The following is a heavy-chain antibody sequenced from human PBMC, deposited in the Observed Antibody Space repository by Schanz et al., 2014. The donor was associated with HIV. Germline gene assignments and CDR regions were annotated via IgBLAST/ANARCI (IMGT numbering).Heavy chain of an antibody. CDR3: AKDLRHTSGPFDY. D-gene: IGHD6-19*01. CDR2: ISISGETT. CDR1: GFTFDEYA. J-gene: IGHJ4*02. Sequence: EVQLVESGGGLVQPGRSLRLSCAASGFTFDEYAMHWVRQAPGKGLEWVSGISISGETTFYADSVKGRFTISRDNSKNTVYLQMNTLRAEDTAVYYCAKDLRHTSGPFDYRGQGTLVTVSS. V-gene: IGHV3-23*04.